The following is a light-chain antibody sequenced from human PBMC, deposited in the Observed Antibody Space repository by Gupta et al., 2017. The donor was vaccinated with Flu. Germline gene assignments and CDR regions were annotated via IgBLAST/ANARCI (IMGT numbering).Light chain of an antibody. J-gene: IGKJ2*01. V-gene: IGKV1-39*01. CDR2: GAA. CDR1: QPISRY. Sequence: DMEMTQCPSSLSASLGDRVTITCWASQPISRYSTSYPRKPGKAPNLLMEGAASWADGVPSRFTGSGPGTDFTLTISGLQPEDFATYYCQQSDSKTRYRFGQGTKLEI. CDR3: QQSDSKTRYR.